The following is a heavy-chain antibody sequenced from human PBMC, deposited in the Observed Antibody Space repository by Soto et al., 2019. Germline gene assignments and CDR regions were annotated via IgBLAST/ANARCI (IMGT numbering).Heavy chain of an antibody. Sequence: PGESLKISCKGSGYIFTSYWICCVRQMPVKVLEWMGIIYPGDSDTRYSPSFQGQVTISADKSISTAYLQWSSLKASDTAMYYCARQGHYDILTGSDHWFDPWGQGTLVTVSS. CDR2: IYPGDSDT. CDR3: ARQGHYDILTGSDHWFDP. CDR1: GYIFTSYW. D-gene: IGHD3-9*01. J-gene: IGHJ5*02. V-gene: IGHV5-51*01.